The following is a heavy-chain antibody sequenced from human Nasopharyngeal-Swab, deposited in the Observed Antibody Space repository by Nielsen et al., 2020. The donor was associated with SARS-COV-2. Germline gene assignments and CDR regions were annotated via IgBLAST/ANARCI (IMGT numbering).Heavy chain of an antibody. CDR2: ISAYNGNT. CDR3: ARDVGNVAAAGSFDY. CDR1: GYTFTSYG. J-gene: IGHJ4*02. V-gene: IGHV1-18*01. Sequence: ASVKVSCKASGYTFTSYGISWVRQAPGQGLEWMGWISAYNGNTNYAQKLQGRVTMTTDTSTSTAYTELRSLRSDDTAVYYCARDVGNVAAAGSFDYWGQGTLVTVSS. D-gene: IGHD6-13*01.